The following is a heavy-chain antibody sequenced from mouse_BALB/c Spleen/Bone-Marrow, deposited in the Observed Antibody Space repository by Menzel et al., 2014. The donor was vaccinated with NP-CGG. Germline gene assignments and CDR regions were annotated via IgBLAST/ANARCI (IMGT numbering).Heavy chain of an antibody. CDR2: ISSGGGNT. CDR1: GFTFSSYT. CDR3: ARAYYRYPFDY. J-gene: IGHJ2*01. Sequence: EVKLMESGGGLVKPGGSLKLSCAASGFTFSSYTMSWVRQTPEKRLEWVATISSGGGNTYYPDSMKGRLTITRDNAKNNLYLQMSSLRSEDTALHYCARAYYRYPFDYWGQGTTLTVSS. V-gene: IGHV5-9*03. D-gene: IGHD2-14*01.